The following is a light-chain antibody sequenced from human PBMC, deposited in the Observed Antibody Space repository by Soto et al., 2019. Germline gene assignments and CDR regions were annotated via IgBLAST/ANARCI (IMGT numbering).Light chain of an antibody. J-gene: IGKJ5*01. CDR1: QDIGNY. CDR3: QQYENLPIT. Sequence: DVQMTQSQSSLSASVGDTVTITFQASQDIGNYLNWYQQKPGKAPKLLIFDASNLESGVPSRFSGSGSGTDFTFTISSLQPEYIATYYCQQYENLPITFGQGTRLEI. CDR2: DAS. V-gene: IGKV1-33*01.